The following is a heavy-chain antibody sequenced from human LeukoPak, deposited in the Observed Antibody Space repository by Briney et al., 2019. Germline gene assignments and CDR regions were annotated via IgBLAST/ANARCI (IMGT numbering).Heavy chain of an antibody. Sequence: GGSLRLSCTTCGFTFSTYSINWVRQAPGKGLEWVSSISSSSTYIYYADSVKGRFTIARNNAKNSLFLQMNSLRPEDTAVYYCTRGALGDYCNYDWGQGTLVTVSS. V-gene: IGHV3-21*01. J-gene: IGHJ4*02. CDR1: GFTFSTYS. CDR2: ISSSSTYI. CDR3: TRGALGDYCNYD. D-gene: IGHD4-11*01.